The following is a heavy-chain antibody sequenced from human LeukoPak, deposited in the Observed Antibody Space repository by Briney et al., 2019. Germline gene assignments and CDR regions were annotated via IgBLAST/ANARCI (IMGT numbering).Heavy chain of an antibody. V-gene: IGHV5-51*01. Sequence: GESLKISCKGSGNGFTSYWIGRVRQVPGKGLEWTGLIYFGDSHTRYRPSFQGQITISADKSISTAYLQWSSLKAADTAMYYCERHEPCSSGPIDSWGKGTLVTVSS. CDR1: GNGFTSYW. CDR2: IYFGDSHT. J-gene: IGHJ4*02. CDR3: ERHEPCSSGPIDS. D-gene: IGHD6-19*01.